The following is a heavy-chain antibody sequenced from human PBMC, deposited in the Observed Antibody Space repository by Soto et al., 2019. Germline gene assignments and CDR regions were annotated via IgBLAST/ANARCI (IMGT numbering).Heavy chain of an antibody. CDR1: GGSIASAGSY. CDR3: ARYCSGGTCYDRIDY. Sequence: QVQLQESGPGLVRPSQTLSLTCAVSGGSIASAGSYWSWIRQIPGRGLEWIGHIYHGGTTDYNPSLKSRITMSVATSTNQFSLELNSVTAAATAVYYCARYCSGGTCYDRIDYWGQGTLVTVSS. J-gene: IGHJ4*02. V-gene: IGHV4-31*11. D-gene: IGHD2-15*01. CDR2: IYHGGTT.